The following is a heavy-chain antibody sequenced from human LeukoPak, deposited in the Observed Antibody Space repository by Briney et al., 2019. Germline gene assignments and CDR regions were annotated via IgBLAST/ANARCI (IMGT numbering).Heavy chain of an antibody. CDR2: IYTSGST. CDR1: GGSISSYY. D-gene: IGHD1-26*01. V-gene: IGHV4-4*07. J-gene: IGHJ4*02. CDR3: ARDRIVGATSALTD. Sequence: PSETLSFTCTVSGGSISSYYWSWIRQPAGKGLEWIGRIYTSGSTNYNPSLKSRVTMSVDTSKNQFSLKLSSVTAADTAVYYCARDRIVGATSALTDWGQGTLVTVSS.